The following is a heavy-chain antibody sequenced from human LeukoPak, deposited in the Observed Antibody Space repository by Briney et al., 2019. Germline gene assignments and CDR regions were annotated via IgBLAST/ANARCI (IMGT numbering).Heavy chain of an antibody. V-gene: IGHV4-39*07. CDR3: ARSSYYDILTGYFADY. J-gene: IGHJ4*02. Sequence: SETLSLTCTISDGSISSGTYYWGWIRQPPGKGLAWIGSISYSGSSYYNPSLKSRVTISVDTSKNQFSLKLSSVTAADTAVYYCARSSYYDILTGYFADYWGQGTLVTVSS. CDR1: DGSISSGTYY. D-gene: IGHD3-9*01. CDR2: ISYSGSS.